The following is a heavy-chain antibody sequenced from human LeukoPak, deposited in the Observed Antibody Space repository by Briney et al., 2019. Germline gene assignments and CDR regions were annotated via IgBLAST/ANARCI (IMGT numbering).Heavy chain of an antibody. V-gene: IGHV3-7*01. Sequence: SGGSLRLSCAASGFSFTTYWMSWVRQAPGKGLEWVANINQDGTEKYYVDSVKGRFTISRDNAKNSLYLQMNSLRVEDTAVYYCAKLAKYFYGSETYYFFEHWGQGTPVTASS. D-gene: IGHD3-10*01. CDR2: INQDGTEK. CDR1: GFSFTTYW. CDR3: AKLAKYFYGSETYYFFEH. J-gene: IGHJ4*02.